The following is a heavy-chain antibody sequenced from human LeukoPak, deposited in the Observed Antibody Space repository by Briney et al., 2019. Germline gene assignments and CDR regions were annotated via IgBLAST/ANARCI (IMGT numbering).Heavy chain of an antibody. D-gene: IGHD3-3*01. CDR3: ARALFGVLPGVMDV. J-gene: IGHJ6*02. CDR1: GYTFIGYY. CDR2: INPNSGGT. Sequence: ASVTVSCTASGYTFIGYYMHWVRQAPGQGPEWMGRINPNSGGTNYAQKFQGRVTMTRDTSISTAYMELSRLTSDDTAVYYCARALFGVLPGVMDVWGQGTTVTVSS. V-gene: IGHV1-2*06.